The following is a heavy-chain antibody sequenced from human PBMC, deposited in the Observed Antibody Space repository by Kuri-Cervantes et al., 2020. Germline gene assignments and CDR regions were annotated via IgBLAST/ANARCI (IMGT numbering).Heavy chain of an antibody. CDR1: GFTFSGYN. Sequence: GGSLRLSCVASGFTFSGYNMNWVRQAPGKGLEWVSSISSTSTYIYYADSARGRFTISRGNAKNSLYLHMNSLRAEDTAVYYCARVPTYYYDSSSYYHFDYWGQGTLVTVSS. CDR2: ISSTSTYI. CDR3: ARVPTYYYDSSSYYHFDY. D-gene: IGHD3-22*01. J-gene: IGHJ4*02. V-gene: IGHV3-21*01.